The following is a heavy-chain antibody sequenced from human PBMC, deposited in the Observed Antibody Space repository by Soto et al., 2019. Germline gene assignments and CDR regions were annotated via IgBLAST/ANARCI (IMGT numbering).Heavy chain of an antibody. CDR3: ASGNGGSYYYYGTHV. J-gene: IGHJ6*02. Sequence: QVQLQEAGPGLVKPSETLSLTCTVAGGSISSFYWSWIRQPPGKGLEWIGDIYYSGSTNYNPSLRSRFIMSVDVPKKQFSLKLTPATAADTAVYFCASGNGGSYYYYGTHVWGQGTTVTVSS. CDR1: GGSISSFY. V-gene: IGHV4-59*12. D-gene: IGHD1-1*01. CDR2: IYYSGST.